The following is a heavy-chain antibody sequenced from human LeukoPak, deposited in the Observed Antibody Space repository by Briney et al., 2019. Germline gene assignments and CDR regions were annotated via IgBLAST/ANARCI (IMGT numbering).Heavy chain of an antibody. CDR2: IKQDGSEK. CDR1: GFTFSSYW. Sequence: GGSLRLSCAASGFTFSSYWMSWVRQAPGKGLEWVANIKQDGSEKYYVDSVKGRFTISRDNAKNSLYLQMNSPRAEDTAVYYCTRLRGGNHSDYWGQGTLVTVSS. V-gene: IGHV3-7*01. J-gene: IGHJ4*02. D-gene: IGHD4-23*01. CDR3: TRLRGGNHSDY.